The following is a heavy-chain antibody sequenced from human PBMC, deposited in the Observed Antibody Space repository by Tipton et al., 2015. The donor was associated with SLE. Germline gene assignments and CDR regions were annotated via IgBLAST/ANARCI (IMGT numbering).Heavy chain of an antibody. CDR1: GGSISRGGYY. J-gene: IGHJ6*03. Sequence: TLSLTCTVSGGSISRGGYYWSWIRQHPGKGLEWIGYIYYSGSSYYNPSLKSRVTISVDTSKNQFSLKLSSVTAADTAVYYCVRVQGGYYYYMDVWGKGTTVTVSS. CDR2: IYYSGSS. V-gene: IGHV4-31*03. CDR3: VRVQGGYYYYMDV. D-gene: IGHD1-1*01.